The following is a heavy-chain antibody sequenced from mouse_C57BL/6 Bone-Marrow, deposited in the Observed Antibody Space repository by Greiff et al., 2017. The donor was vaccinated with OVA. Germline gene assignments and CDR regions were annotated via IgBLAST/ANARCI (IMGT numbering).Heavy chain of an antibody. CDR1: GFTFSDYY. Sequence: EVKLVESGGGLVQPGGSLKLSCAASGFTFSDYYMYWVRQTPEKRLEWVAYISTGGGSTYYPDTVKGRFTISRDNAKNTLYLQMSRLKSEDTAMYYCARRGLVYAMDYWGQGTSVTVSS. J-gene: IGHJ4*01. CDR2: ISTGGGST. D-gene: IGHD3-3*01. CDR3: ARRGLVYAMDY. V-gene: IGHV5-12*01.